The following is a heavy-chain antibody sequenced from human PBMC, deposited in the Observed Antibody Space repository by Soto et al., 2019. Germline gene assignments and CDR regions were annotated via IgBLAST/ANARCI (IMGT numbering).Heavy chain of an antibody. V-gene: IGHV2-5*02. J-gene: IGHJ3*02. CDR1: GFSLSVNGVG. Sequence: QITLKESGPTLVKPTQTLTLTCTFSGFSLSVNGVGVGWIRQPPGKALEWLALIYWDDDKRYSPSLRSRLTITXXTXKXXVVLTMTNMDPVDTATYYCAHRRDDWTGGVGTFDIWGQGTVVTVSS. CDR3: AHRRDDWTGGVGTFDI. CDR2: IYWDDDK. D-gene: IGHD3-16*01.